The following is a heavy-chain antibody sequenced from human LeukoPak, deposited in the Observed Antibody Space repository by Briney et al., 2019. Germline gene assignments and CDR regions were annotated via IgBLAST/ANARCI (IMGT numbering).Heavy chain of an antibody. CDR1: GGSISSYY. Sequence: PSETLSLTCTVSGGSISSYYWSWIRQPAGKGLEWIGRIYTSGSTNYNPSLKSRVTMSVDTSKNQFSLKLSSVTAADTAVYYCARRYYYDSSGNPDAFDIWGQGTMVTVSS. CDR3: ARRYYYDSSGNPDAFDI. V-gene: IGHV4-4*07. CDR2: IYTSGST. D-gene: IGHD3-22*01. J-gene: IGHJ3*02.